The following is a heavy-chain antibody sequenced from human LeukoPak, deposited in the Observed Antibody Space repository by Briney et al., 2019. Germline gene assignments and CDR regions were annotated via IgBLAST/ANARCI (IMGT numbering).Heavy chain of an antibody. V-gene: IGHV1-69*13. J-gene: IGHJ5*02. CDR3: ARDGYYDSRGSWFDP. CDR1: GYTFTNFP. CDR2: IIPIFGTA. D-gene: IGHD3-22*01. Sequence: SVKVSCKASGYTFTNFPIGWVRQAPGQGLEWMGGIIPIFGTANYAQKFQGRVTITADESTSTAYMELSSLRSEDTAVYYCARDGYYDSRGSWFDPWGQGTLVTVSS.